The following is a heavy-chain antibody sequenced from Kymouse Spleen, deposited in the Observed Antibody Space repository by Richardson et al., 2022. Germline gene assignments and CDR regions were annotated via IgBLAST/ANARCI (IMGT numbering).Heavy chain of an antibody. V-gene: IGHV3-73*02. D-gene: IGHD6-13*01. CDR1: GFTFSGSA. Sequence: EVQLVESGGGLVQPGGSLKLSCAASGFTFSGSAMHWVRQASGKGLEWVGRIRSKANSYATAYAASVKGRFTISRDDSKNTAYLQMNSLKTEDTAVYYCTRPIAAAGHLYFDYWGQGTLVTVSS. CDR3: TRPIAAAGHLYFDY. CDR2: IRSKANSYAT. J-gene: IGHJ4*02.